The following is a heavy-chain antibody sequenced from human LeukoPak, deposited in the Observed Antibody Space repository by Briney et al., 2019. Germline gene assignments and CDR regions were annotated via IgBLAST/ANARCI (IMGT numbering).Heavy chain of an antibody. J-gene: IGHJ4*02. CDR2: ISDDGSNK. Sequence: GESLRLSCAASGFTFSSYGMHWVRQTPGKGLEWVAVISDDGSNKYYTDSVKGRFTISRDNSKNTLYLQMNSLRAEDTAVYYCAKDPEVRGVIISSFDYWGQGTLVTVPS. D-gene: IGHD3-10*01. V-gene: IGHV3-30*18. CDR1: GFTFSSYG. CDR3: AKDPEVRGVIISSFDY.